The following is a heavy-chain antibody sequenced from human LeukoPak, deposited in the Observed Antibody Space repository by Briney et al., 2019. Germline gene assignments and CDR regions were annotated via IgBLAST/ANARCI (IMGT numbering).Heavy chain of an antibody. CDR3: ARQFLVGSTFHAFDL. CDR1: VVSMNGYY. J-gene: IGHJ3*01. V-gene: IGHV4-4*07. Sequence: SETLSLTCSVSVVSMNGYYWSWLRQSAGKGLEWVGHVDSSGNTNYNPSLESRVTMSVATSKKQFSLKLTSVTAADMAVYFCARQFLVGSTFHAFDLWGQGTRVTVSS. D-gene: IGHD1-26*01. CDR2: VDSSGNT.